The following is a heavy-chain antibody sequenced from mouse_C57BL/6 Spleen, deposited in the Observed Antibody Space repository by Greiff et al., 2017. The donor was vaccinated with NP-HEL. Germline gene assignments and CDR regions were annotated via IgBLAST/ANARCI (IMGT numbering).Heavy chain of an antibody. CDR2: ISNGGGST. J-gene: IGHJ4*01. D-gene: IGHD5-1*01. CDR1: GFTFSDYY. Sequence: EVQLVESGGGLVQPGGSLKLSCAASGFTFSDYYMYWVRQTPEKRLEWVAYISNGGGSTYYPDTVKGRFTISRDTAKNTLYLQMSRLKSEDTAMYYCARHEVPSYAMDDWGQGTSVTVSS. CDR3: ARHEVPSYAMDD. V-gene: IGHV5-12*01.